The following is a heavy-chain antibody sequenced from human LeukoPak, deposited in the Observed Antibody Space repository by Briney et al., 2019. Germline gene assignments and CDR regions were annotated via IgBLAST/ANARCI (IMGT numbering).Heavy chain of an antibody. D-gene: IGHD3-16*01. CDR3: ARGARSPYYFDY. V-gene: IGHV4-39*01. CDR1: GGSISSNNYY. Sequence: PSETLSLTCTVSGGSISSNNYYWGWIRQPPGKGLEWIGSFYCGSTYYNPSLKSRVTISVDMSENQFSLKLSSVTAADTAVYYCARGARSPYYFDYWGQGTLVTVSS. CDR2: FYCGST. J-gene: IGHJ4*02.